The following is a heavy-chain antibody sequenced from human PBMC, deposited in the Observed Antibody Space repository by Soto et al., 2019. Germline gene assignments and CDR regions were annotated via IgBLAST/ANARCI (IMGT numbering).Heavy chain of an antibody. CDR1: GFTLSIYA. J-gene: IGHJ4*02. Sequence: PGGSLRPSCSASGFTLSIYATHWVRQAPGKGLEYVSGISCNGGSTYYADSVKGRFTISGDKSKNTLYLQMSCLSAEDTAVYYCVTSSPSGSLYCFDFWGQGTLVTVSS. V-gene: IGHV3-64D*06. CDR3: VTSSPSGSLYCFDF. D-gene: IGHD3-10*01. CDR2: ISCNGGST.